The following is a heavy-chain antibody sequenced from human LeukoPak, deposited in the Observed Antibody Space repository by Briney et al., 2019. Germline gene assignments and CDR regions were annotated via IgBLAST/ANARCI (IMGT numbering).Heavy chain of an antibody. CDR2: ISGSGGST. Sequence: PGGSLRLSCAASGFTFSSYAMSWVRQAPGKGLEWVSAISGSGGSTYYADSVKGRFTISRDNSKNTLYLQMNSLRAEDTAVYYCAKFLPTHIVVGNYYFDYWGQGTLVTVSS. J-gene: IGHJ4*02. D-gene: IGHD2-21*01. CDR1: GFTFSSYA. V-gene: IGHV3-23*01. CDR3: AKFLPTHIVVGNYYFDY.